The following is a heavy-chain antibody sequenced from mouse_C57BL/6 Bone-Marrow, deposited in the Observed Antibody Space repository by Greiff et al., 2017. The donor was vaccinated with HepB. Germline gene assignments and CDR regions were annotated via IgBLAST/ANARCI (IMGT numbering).Heavy chain of an antibody. CDR2: IDPSDSYT. CDR3: ARSPSGSNYPFDY. CDR1: GYTFTSYW. V-gene: IGHV1-69*01. D-gene: IGHD2-5*01. Sequence: QVQLQQPGAELVMPGASVKLSCKASGYTFTSYWMHWVKQRPGQGLEWIGEIDPSDSYTNYNQKFKGKSTLTVDKSSSTAYMQLSSLTSEDSAVYYCARSPSGSNYPFDYWGQGTTLTVSS. J-gene: IGHJ2*01.